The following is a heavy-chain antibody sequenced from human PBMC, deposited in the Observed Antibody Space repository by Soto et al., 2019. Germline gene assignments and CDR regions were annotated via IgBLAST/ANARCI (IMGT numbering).Heavy chain of an antibody. Sequence: PGGSLRPSCAASGFTFSRYAMNWVRQAPGKGLEWVAVISYDGSNKYYAESVKGRFTISRDNSKNTLYVQMNSLRPEDTAVYYCARGTSHSDYWGQGTLVTVSS. J-gene: IGHJ4*02. V-gene: IGHV3-30-3*01. CDR2: ISYDGSNK. CDR1: GFTFSRYA. CDR3: ARGTSHSDY. D-gene: IGHD2-2*01.